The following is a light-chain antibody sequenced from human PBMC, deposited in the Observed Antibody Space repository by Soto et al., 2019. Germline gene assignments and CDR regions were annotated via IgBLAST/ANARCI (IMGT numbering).Light chain of an antibody. CDR2: SFN. J-gene: IGLJ3*02. CDR1: SSNIGAGYH. Sequence: QSVLTQPPSVSGAPGQRVTISCTGSSSNIGAGYHVHWYQQLPGAAPKLLISSFNQRPSGVPDRFSGSKSGSSASLAISGLQSEDEADYYCAAWDDRLNGWVFGGGTKLTVL. V-gene: IGLV1-40*01. CDR3: AAWDDRLNGWV.